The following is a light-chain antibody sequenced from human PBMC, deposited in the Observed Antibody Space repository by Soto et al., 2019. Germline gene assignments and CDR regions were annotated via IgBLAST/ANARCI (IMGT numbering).Light chain of an antibody. CDR1: SSDVGGYNY. CDR2: EVT. J-gene: IGLJ2*01. Sequence: QYALTQPPSASGSPGQSVTISCSGTSSDVGGYNYVSWYQHHPGKAPTLMIYEVTKRPSGVPDRFSGSKSGNTASLTVSGLQAEDEADYYCSSYAGSNKVLFGGGTKLTVL. V-gene: IGLV2-8*01. CDR3: SSYAGSNKVL.